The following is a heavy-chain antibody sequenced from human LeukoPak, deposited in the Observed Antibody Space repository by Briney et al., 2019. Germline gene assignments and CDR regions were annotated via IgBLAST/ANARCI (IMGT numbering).Heavy chain of an antibody. CDR1: GFTFSNYE. V-gene: IGHV3-48*03. CDR2: ITSGGSTI. J-gene: IGHJ3*02. CDR3: ARYRAGAGSYDALDI. Sequence: GGSLRLSCAASGFTFSNYEMNWVRQAPGKGLEWVSYITSGGSTIYYADSVKGRFTISRDNAKNSLYLQMNSLRAEDTAVYYCARYRAGAGSYDALDIWGQGTMVTVSS. D-gene: IGHD3-10*01.